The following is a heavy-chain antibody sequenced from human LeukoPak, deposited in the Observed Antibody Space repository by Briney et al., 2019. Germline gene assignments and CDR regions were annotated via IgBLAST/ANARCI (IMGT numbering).Heavy chain of an antibody. CDR3: ANSGTSPYYFDY. V-gene: IGHV3-30*02. Sequence: GGSLRLSCAASGFTFSSYGMHGVRQAPGKGLEWVAFIRYDGSNKYYADSVKGRFTISRDNSKNTLYLQMNSLRAEDTAVYYCANSGTSPYYFDYWGQGTLVTVSS. CDR1: GFTFSSYG. D-gene: IGHD6-13*01. J-gene: IGHJ4*02. CDR2: IRYDGSNK.